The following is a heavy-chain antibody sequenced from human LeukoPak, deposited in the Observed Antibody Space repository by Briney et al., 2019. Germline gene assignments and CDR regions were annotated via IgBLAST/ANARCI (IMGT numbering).Heavy chain of an antibody. J-gene: IGHJ4*02. V-gene: IGHV3-48*03. CDR1: GFTFSSYE. Sequence: GGSLRLSCAASGFTFSSYEMNWVRQAPGKGREWVSYISSSGSTIYYADSVKGRFTISRDNAKNSLYLQMNSLRAEDTAVYYCATYLGITMVRGVPHDYWGQGTLVTVSS. CDR2: ISSSGSTI. CDR3: ATYLGITMVRGVPHDY. D-gene: IGHD3-10*01.